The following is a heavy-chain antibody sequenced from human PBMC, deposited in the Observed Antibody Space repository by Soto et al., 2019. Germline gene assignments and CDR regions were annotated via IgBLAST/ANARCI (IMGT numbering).Heavy chain of an antibody. CDR3: ARDDYSTPYYFDY. J-gene: IGHJ4*02. D-gene: IGHD4-4*01. Sequence: GASVKVSCKASGYTFTGYYMHWVRQAPGQGLEWMGWIDPSGGSTSYAQKFQGRVTMTRDTSTSTVYMELSSLRSEDTAVYYCARDDYSTPYYFDYWGQGTLVTVSS. V-gene: IGHV1-46*03. CDR1: GYTFTGYY. CDR2: IDPSGGST.